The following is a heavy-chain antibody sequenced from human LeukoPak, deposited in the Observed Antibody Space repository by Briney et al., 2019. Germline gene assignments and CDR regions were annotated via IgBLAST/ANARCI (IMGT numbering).Heavy chain of an antibody. CDR3: ARGPPNWNYVFWFDP. D-gene: IGHD1-7*01. Sequence: SETLSLTCAVYGGSFSGYYWSWIRQPPGKGLEWIGEINHSGSTNYNPSLKSRVTISVDTSKNQFSLKLSSVTAADTAVYYCARGPPNWNYVFWFDPWGQGTLVTVSS. J-gene: IGHJ5*02. V-gene: IGHV4-34*01. CDR2: INHSGST. CDR1: GGSFSGYY.